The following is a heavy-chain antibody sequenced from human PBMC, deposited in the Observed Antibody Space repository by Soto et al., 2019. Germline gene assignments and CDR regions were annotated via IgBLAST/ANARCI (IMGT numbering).Heavy chain of an antibody. Sequence: KPXGRRRFPCEASGFTFTNAWMNGGREAPGKGLEWVGRIKSKNDGGTTDYAGPVKGRFTMSRDDSKNTLCMQVNSVETKDTAVDYCPTDLLWVVRKMPHNFDFWGRGTPVTVYS. CDR3: PTDLLWVVRKMPHNFDF. V-gene: IGHV3-15*07. J-gene: IGHJ4*02. D-gene: IGHD3-10*01. CDR1: GFTFTNAW. CDR2: IKSKNDGGTT.